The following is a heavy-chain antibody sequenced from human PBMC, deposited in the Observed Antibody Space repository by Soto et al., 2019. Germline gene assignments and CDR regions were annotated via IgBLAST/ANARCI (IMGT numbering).Heavy chain of an antibody. CDR2: INHSGST. J-gene: IGHJ4*02. Sequence: PSETLSLTCAVYGGSFSGYCWSWIRQPPGKGLEWIGEINHSGSTNYNPSLKSRVTISVDTSKNQFSLKLSSVTAADTAVYYCARAELWFGELLGDFDYWGQGTLLTVSS. D-gene: IGHD3-10*01. CDR1: GGSFSGYC. V-gene: IGHV4-34*01. CDR3: ARAELWFGELLGDFDY.